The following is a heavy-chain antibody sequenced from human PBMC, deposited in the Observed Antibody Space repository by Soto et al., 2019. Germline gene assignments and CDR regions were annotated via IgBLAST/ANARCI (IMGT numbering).Heavy chain of an antibody. Sequence: QVHLVQSGAEVKKPGASVKVSCKGSGYAFTAYGITWVRQAPGQGLEWMRWISAHNGNTNYAQKLQGRVTVTRDTSTSTAYMELRSLRSDDTAVYYYARGRYGDYWGQGALVTVSS. CDR3: ARGRYGDY. D-gene: IGHD1-1*01. J-gene: IGHJ4*02. CDR2: ISAHNGNT. CDR1: GYAFTAYG. V-gene: IGHV1-18*01.